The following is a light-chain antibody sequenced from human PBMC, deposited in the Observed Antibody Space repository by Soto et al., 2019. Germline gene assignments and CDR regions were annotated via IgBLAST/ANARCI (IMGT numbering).Light chain of an antibody. CDR3: QQSYTTPLT. CDR1: QSISTY. J-gene: IGKJ4*01. CDR2: AAS. V-gene: IGKV1-39*01. Sequence: DIQMTQSPYSLSASVGDTVTITCRASQSISTYLNWYQQKPGKAPELLIYAASSLQSGVPLRFTGCGSGTDFTLTIISLQPEDFATYYCQQSYTTPLTFGGGTKVEIK.